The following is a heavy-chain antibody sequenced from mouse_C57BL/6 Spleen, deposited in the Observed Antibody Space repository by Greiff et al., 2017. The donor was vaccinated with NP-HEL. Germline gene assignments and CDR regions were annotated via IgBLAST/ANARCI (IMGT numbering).Heavy chain of an antibody. D-gene: IGHD2-2*01. J-gene: IGHJ4*01. V-gene: IGHV1-15*01. CDR1: GYTFTDYE. Sequence: VKLMESWAELVRPGASVTLSCKASGYTFTDYEMHWVKQTPVHGLEWIGAIDPETGGTAYNQKFKGKAILTADKSSSTAYMELRSLTSEDSAVYYCTAMVTYAMDYWGQGTSVTVSS. CDR3: TAMVTYAMDY. CDR2: IDPETGGT.